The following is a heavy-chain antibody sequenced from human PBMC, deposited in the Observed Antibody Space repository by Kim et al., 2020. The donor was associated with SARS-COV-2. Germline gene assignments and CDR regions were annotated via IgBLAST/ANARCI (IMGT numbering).Heavy chain of an antibody. CDR3: AKSARKGGYYDSSGYYPVDY. CDR2: ISYDGSNK. J-gene: IGHJ4*02. CDR1: GFTFSSYG. V-gene: IGHV3-30*18. D-gene: IGHD3-22*01. Sequence: GGSLRLSCAASGFTFSSYGMHWVRQAPGKGLEWVAVISYDGSNKYYADSVKGRFTISRDNSKNTLYLQMNSLRAEDTAVYYCAKSARKGGYYDSSGYYPVDYWGQGTLVTVSS.